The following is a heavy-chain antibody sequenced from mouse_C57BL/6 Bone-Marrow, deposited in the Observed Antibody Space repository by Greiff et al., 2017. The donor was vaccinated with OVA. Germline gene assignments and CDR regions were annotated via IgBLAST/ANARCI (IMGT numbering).Heavy chain of an antibody. V-gene: IGHV6-3*01. CDR3: TKAPIYYGNYRDY. Sequence: EVKLVESGGGLVQPGGSMKLSCVASGFTFSNYWMNWVRQSPEKGLEWVAQIRLKSDNYATHYAESVKGRFTISRDDSKSSVYLQMNNLRAEDTGIYYCTKAPIYYGNYRDYWGQGTTLTVSS. D-gene: IGHD2-1*01. J-gene: IGHJ2*01. CDR2: IRLKSDNYAT. CDR1: GFTFSNYW.